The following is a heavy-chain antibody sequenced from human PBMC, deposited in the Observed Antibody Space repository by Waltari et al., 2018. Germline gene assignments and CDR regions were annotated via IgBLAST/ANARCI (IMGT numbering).Heavy chain of an antibody. J-gene: IGHJ5*01. V-gene: IGHV3-9*01. CDR2: ISWNGRFT. D-gene: IGHD2-2*02. CDR3: AKGSYQLLYGNRFDS. Sequence: EVHLVESGGCLVQPGRSLRLSCAASGFNFAYFAMHWVRQFPGKGQEGVSGISWNGRFTGYADSVKGRFTISRDNAKNSLYLQVTSLRPEDTAFYYCAKGSYQLLYGNRFDSWGLGTLVTVSS. CDR1: GFNFAYFA.